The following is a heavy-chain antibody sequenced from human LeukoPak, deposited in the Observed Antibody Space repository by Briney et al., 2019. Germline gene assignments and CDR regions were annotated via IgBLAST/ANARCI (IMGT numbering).Heavy chain of an antibody. Sequence: SETLSLTCTVSGGSISSYYWSWIRQPPGKGLEWIGNFYYSGTNYNPSLESRVTISVDTSNNQFSLSVSSVTAADTAVYYCTRVSYYGTQPSDWGQGTLVTVSS. D-gene: IGHD3-10*01. V-gene: IGHV4-59*01. J-gene: IGHJ4*02. CDR3: TRVSYYGTQPSD. CDR1: GGSISSYY. CDR2: FYYSGT.